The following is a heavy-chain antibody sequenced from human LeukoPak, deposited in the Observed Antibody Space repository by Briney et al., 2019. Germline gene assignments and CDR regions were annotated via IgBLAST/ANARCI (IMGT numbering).Heavy chain of an antibody. CDR1: GYTFTSYG. J-gene: IGHJ4*02. D-gene: IGHD4-23*01. CDR3: ARVKVVTPYFYFDY. CDR2: ISAYNGNT. V-gene: IGHV1-18*01. Sequence: GASVTVSCKASGYTFTSYGISWVRQAPGQGLEWMGWISAYNGNTNYAQKLQGRVTMTTDTSTSTAYMELRSLRSDDTAVYYCARVKVVTPYFYFDYWGQGTLVTVSS.